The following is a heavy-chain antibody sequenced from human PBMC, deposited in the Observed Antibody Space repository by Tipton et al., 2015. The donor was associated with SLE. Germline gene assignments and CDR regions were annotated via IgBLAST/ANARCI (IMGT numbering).Heavy chain of an antibody. V-gene: IGHV4-39*01. CDR1: GGSISSSSYY. J-gene: IGHJ4*02. Sequence: TLSLTCTVSGGSISSSSYYWGWIRQPPGKGLEWIGSIYYSGSTYYNPSLKSRVTISVDTPKNQFPLKLSSVTAADTAVYYCARGLGDGGDYWGQGTLVTVSS. CDR2: IYYSGST. CDR3: ARGLGDGGDY. D-gene: IGHD3-16*01.